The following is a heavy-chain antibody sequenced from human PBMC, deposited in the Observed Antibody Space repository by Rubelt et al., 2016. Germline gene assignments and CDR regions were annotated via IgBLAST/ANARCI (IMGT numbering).Heavy chain of an antibody. J-gene: IGHJ5*02. CDR3: ARADYYDSSGYHNWFDP. Sequence: QVQLQQWGVGLLKPSETLSLTCAVYGGSFSGYYWSWIRQHPGKGLEWIGYIYYSGSTYYNPSLKSRVTISVDTSKNQFSLKLSSVTAADTAVYYCARADYYDSSGYHNWFDPWGQGTLVTVSS. CDR2: IYYSGST. V-gene: IGHV4-34*01. CDR1: GGSFSGYY. D-gene: IGHD3-22*01.